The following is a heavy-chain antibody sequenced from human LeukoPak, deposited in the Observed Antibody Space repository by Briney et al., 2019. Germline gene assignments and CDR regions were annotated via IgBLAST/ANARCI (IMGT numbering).Heavy chain of an antibody. CDR2: INPSGGST. V-gene: IGHV1-46*01. CDR1: GYTFTSYD. CDR3: ARGGLDNYYDSSGYILYNWFDP. J-gene: IGHJ5*02. Sequence: ASVKVSCKASGYTFTSYDINWVRQAPGQGLEWMGIINPSGGSTSYAQKFQGRVTMTRDTSTSTVYMELSSLRSEDTAVYYCARGGLDNYYDSSGYILYNWFDPWGQGTLVTVSS. D-gene: IGHD3-22*01.